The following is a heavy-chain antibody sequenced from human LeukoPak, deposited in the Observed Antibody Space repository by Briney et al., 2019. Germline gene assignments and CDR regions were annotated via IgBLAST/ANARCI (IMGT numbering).Heavy chain of an antibody. CDR1: GFIVSSNY. Sequence: PGGSLRLSCAATGFIVSSNYMSWVRQAPGKGLEWVAVISYDGSNKYHADSVKGRFTISRDNSKNTLYLQMNSLRAEDTAVYYCAKAYSSSYGMDVWGQGTTVTVSS. J-gene: IGHJ6*02. D-gene: IGHD6-6*01. V-gene: IGHV3-30*18. CDR2: ISYDGSNK. CDR3: AKAYSSSYGMDV.